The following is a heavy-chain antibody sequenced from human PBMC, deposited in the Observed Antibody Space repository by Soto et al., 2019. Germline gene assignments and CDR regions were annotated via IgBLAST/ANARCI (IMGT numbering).Heavy chain of an antibody. CDR1: EFTFSSFN. J-gene: IGHJ4*02. Sequence: EVQLVESGGGLVQPGESLRLSCAASEFTFSSFNMHWVRQAPGKGLEWVSYISASSTTVYYGDSVKGRFTISRDNATNSLYLQMNSLRDEDTAVYYCARIYRRDGNKYADYWGQGTLVTVSS. CDR2: ISASSTTV. CDR3: ARIYRRDGNKYADY. D-gene: IGHD3-16*02. V-gene: IGHV3-48*02.